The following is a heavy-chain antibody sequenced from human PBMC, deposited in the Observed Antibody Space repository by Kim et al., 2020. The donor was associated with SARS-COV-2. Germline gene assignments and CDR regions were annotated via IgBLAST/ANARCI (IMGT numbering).Heavy chain of an antibody. Sequence: EQKFQGRVTITADESTSTAYMELSSLRSEDTAVYYCANPIAVAWPGMDVWGQGTTVTVSS. D-gene: IGHD6-19*01. J-gene: IGHJ6*02. V-gene: IGHV1-69*01. CDR3: ANPIAVAWPGMDV.